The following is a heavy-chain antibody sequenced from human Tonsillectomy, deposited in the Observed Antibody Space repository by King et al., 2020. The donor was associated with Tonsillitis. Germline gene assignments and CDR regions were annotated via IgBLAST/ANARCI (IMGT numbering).Heavy chain of an antibody. V-gene: IGHV1-46*01. J-gene: IGHJ3*02. CDR1: GYTFTDFY. Sequence: QLVQSGAEVKKPGASVRVSCKASGYTFTDFYIHWVRQAPGQGLEWMRVINPSGGGSSYAQKFQGRVTMTRDTSTTTVYMEMSSLRTEDTAMYYCARVTSYGEFNAFGIWAQGSMVTVS. CDR2: INPSGGGS. D-gene: IGHD3-10*01. CDR3: ARVTSYGEFNAFGI.